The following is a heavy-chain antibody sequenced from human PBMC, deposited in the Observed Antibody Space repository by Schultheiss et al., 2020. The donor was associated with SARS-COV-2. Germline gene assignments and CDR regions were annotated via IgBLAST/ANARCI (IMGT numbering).Heavy chain of an antibody. D-gene: IGHD4-17*01. CDR2: IYYSGST. Sequence: SETLSLTCTVSGGSISSYYWSWIRQPPGKGLEWIGYIYYSGSTNYNPSLKSRVTISVDTSKNQFSLKLSSVTAADTAVYYCAREKIRTQNWFDPWGQGTLVTVSS. J-gene: IGHJ5*02. CDR1: GGSISSYY. V-gene: IGHV4-59*12. CDR3: AREKIRTQNWFDP.